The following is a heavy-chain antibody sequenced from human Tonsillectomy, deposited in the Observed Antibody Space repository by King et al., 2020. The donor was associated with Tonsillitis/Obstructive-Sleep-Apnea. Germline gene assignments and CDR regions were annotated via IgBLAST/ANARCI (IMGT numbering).Heavy chain of an antibody. V-gene: IGHV4-34*01. CDR2: INHSGST. CDR3: ARVIRPSGIPWSGYYKTDY. Sequence: VQLQQWGAGLLKPSETLYITCAVYGGSFSGYYWSWIRQPPGKGLEWIGEINHSGSTNYNPSLKSRVTISVDTSKNQFSLKLSSVTAADTAVYYCARVIRPSGIPWSGYYKTDYWGQGTLVTVSS. J-gene: IGHJ4*02. CDR1: GGSFSGYY. D-gene: IGHD3-3*01.